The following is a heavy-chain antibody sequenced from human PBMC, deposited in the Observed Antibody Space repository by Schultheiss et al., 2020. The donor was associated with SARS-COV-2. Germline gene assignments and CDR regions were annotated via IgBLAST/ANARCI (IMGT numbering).Heavy chain of an antibody. D-gene: IGHD3-16*01. CDR3: ARGGGEYDYIWGSLHWFDP. V-gene: IGHV3-33*01. Sequence: GESLKISCAASGFTFSSYGMHWVRQAPGKGLEWVAVIWYDGSNKYYADSVKGRFTISRDNSKNTLYLQMNSLRAEDTAVYYCARGGGEYDYIWGSLHWFDPWGQGTLVTVSS. CDR2: IWYDGSNK. CDR1: GFTFSSYG. J-gene: IGHJ5*02.